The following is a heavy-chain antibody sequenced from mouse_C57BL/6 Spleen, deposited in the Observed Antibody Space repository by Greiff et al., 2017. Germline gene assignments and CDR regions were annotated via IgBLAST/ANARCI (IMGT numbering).Heavy chain of an antibody. Sequence: QVQLKQPGAELVKPGASVKVSCKASGYTFTSYWMHWVKQRPGQGLEWIGRIHPSDSDTNYNQKFKGKATLTVDKSSSTAYMQLSSLTSEDSAVYYCAIRTVFYAMDYWGQGTSVTVSS. CDR2: IHPSDSDT. CDR3: AIRTVFYAMDY. D-gene: IGHD4-1*01. J-gene: IGHJ4*01. CDR1: GYTFTSYW. V-gene: IGHV1-74*01.